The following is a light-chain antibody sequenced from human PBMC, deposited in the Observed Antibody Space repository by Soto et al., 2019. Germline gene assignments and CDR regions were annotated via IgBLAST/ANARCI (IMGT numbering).Light chain of an antibody. Sequence: QSALTQPASVSGSPGQSITISCTGTSSDVGSYNLVSWYQQHPGKAPKHMIYDGSKRPSGVSNRFSRSKSGNTASLTISGLQAEDGADYYCCSYAGSSTPHVVFGGGTKVTVL. CDR3: CSYAGSSTPHVV. CDR1: SSDVGSYNL. J-gene: IGLJ2*01. CDR2: DGS. V-gene: IGLV2-23*01.